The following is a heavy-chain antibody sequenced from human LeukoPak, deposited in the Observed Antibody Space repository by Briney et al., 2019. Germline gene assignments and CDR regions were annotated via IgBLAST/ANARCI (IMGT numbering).Heavy chain of an antibody. CDR2: ISGSGRGT. V-gene: IGHV3-23*01. Sequence: GGSLRLSRATSGFTFSTYAMTWVRQAPGRGLEWVSLISGSGRGTHYADSVKGRFTISRDNSKNILYLHMDSLRADDTAVYYCARSGTEDGYNIYFDHWGQGTLVTVSS. D-gene: IGHD5-24*01. J-gene: IGHJ4*02. CDR3: ARSGTEDGYNIYFDH. CDR1: GFTFSTYA.